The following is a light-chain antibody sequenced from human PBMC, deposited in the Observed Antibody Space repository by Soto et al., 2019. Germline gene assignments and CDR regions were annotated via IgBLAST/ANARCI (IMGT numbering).Light chain of an antibody. Sequence: QSALTQPASVSGSPGQSITISCTGTSSDVGASNYVSWYQQHPGKAPKLIIYEVSDRPSGVSDRFSGSKSGNTASLTISGLQADDEADYYCSSSTISSSLRLLFGGGTKLTVL. CDR3: SSSTISSSLRLL. CDR1: SSDVGASNY. V-gene: IGLV2-14*01. CDR2: EVS. J-gene: IGLJ2*01.